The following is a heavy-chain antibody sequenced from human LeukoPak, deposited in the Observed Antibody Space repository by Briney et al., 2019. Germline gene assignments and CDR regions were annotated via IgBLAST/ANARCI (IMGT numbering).Heavy chain of an antibody. CDR1: GFTFGSYA. J-gene: IGHJ3*02. CDR3: ARAQDITMVRGVIYRLREGKDDAFDI. V-gene: IGHV3-30-3*01. D-gene: IGHD3-10*01. CDR2: ISYDGSNK. Sequence: TGGSLRLSCAASGFTFGSYAMHWVRQAPGKGLEWVAVISYDGSNKYYADSVKGRFTISRDNSKNTLYLQMNSLRAEDTAVYYCARAQDITMVRGVIYRLREGKDDAFDIWGQGTMVTVSS.